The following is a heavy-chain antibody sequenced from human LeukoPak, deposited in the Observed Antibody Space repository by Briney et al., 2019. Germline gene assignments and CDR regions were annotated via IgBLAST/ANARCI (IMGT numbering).Heavy chain of an antibody. Sequence: ASVKVSCKASGYSFSTHWMHWVRQAPGQGLEWMGIINPSGGFTSYAQKLQGRVTMTRDTSISTAYMELSRLLSGDTAVYYCARGKTMVYCGGDCYRFDSWGQGTLVTVSS. V-gene: IGHV1-46*01. CDR3: ARGKTMVYCGGDCYRFDS. CDR2: INPSGGFT. J-gene: IGHJ4*02. D-gene: IGHD2-21*02. CDR1: GYSFSTHW.